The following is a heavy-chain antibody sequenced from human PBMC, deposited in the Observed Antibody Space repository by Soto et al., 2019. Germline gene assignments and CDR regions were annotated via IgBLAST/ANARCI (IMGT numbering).Heavy chain of an antibody. J-gene: IGHJ6*03. CDR3: ARHPLRYFDYYYMDV. Sequence: SETLSLTCTVSGGSISSDRYYWGWIRQPLGKGLEWIGSIYYSGSTYYNPSLKSRVTISVDTSKSQFSLKLSSVTAADTAVYYCARHPLRYFDYYYMDVWGTGTTVTVSS. D-gene: IGHD3-9*01. CDR1: GGSISSDRYY. CDR2: IYYSGST. V-gene: IGHV4-39*01.